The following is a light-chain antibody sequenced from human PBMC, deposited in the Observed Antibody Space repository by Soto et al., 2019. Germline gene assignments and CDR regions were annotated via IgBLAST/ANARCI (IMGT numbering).Light chain of an antibody. CDR2: GAS. V-gene: IGKV3-20*01. CDR1: QSVSSNH. Sequence: EIVMTQSPGTLSLSPGERATLSCRASQSVSSNHLAWYQQKRGQPPRLLIYGASSRATGTPGRFSGSGSGTDFTLTITRLEPEDFAVYYCQQYGSSPQTFGQGTRLEIK. J-gene: IGKJ5*01. CDR3: QQYGSSPQT.